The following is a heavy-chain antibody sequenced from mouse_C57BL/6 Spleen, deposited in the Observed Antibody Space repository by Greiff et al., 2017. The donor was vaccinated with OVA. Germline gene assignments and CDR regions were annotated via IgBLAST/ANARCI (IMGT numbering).Heavy chain of an antibody. V-gene: IGHV14-4*01. CDR1: GFNIKDDY. Sequence: EVKVVESGAELVRPGASVKLSCTASGFNIKDDYMHWVKQRPEQGLEWIGWIDPENGDTEYASKFQGKATITADTSSNTAYLQLSSLTSEDTAVYYCTSHYGYAMDYWGQGTSVTVSS. J-gene: IGHJ4*01. CDR3: TSHYGYAMDY. D-gene: IGHD1-2*01. CDR2: IDPENGDT.